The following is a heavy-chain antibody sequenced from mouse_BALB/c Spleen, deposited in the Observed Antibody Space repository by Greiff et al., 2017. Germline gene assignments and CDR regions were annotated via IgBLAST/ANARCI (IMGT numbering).Heavy chain of an antibody. CDR2: IDPSDSYT. CDR3: ARTLQGNFEV. V-gene: IGHV1-69*02. CDR1: GYTFTSYW. J-gene: IGHJ1*01. D-gene: IGHD1-2*01. Sequence: QVQLQQPGAELVKPGASVKLSCKASGYTFTSYWMHWVKQRPGQGLEWIGEIDPSDSYTNYNQKFKGKATLTVDKSSSTAYMQLSSLTSEDSAVYYCARTLQGNFEVWGAGTTGTVSS.